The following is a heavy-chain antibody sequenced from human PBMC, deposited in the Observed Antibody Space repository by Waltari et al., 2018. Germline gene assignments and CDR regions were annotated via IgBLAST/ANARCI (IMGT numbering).Heavy chain of an antibody. Sequence: EVQLLESGGDLEQPGGSLRISCVGSGFNFSNYAMNWVRQAPGNGLECVSTMSGTGDYTYYADSVKGRFTISRDNSKNTVFLHMNNLRVEDTAIYFCAKDQAEWLVLDGYFDSWGQGTPVTVSS. D-gene: IGHD6-19*01. V-gene: IGHV3-23*01. CDR1: GFNFSNYA. J-gene: IGHJ4*02. CDR2: MSGTGDYT. CDR3: AKDQAEWLVLDGYFDS.